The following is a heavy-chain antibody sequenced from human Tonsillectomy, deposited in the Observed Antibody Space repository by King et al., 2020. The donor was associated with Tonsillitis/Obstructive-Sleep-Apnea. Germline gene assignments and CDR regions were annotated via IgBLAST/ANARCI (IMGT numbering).Heavy chain of an antibody. V-gene: IGHV4-39*02. D-gene: IGHD3-16*02. Sequence: LQLQESGPGLVKPSETLSLTCTVSGGSISSSNYYWDWIRQPPGKGLEWIGSIYYSGSTYYNPSIKSRITISVDTSKDQFSLRLTSVNAADTAVYFCAREVVWGCYRYPYFDSWGQGTLVTVSS. CDR3: AREVVWGCYRYPYFDS. J-gene: IGHJ4*02. CDR2: IYYSGST. CDR1: GGSISSSNYY.